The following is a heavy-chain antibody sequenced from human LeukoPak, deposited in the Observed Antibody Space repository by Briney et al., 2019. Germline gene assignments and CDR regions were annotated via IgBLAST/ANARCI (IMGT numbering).Heavy chain of an antibody. J-gene: IGHJ6*03. V-gene: IGHV3-23*01. CDR1: GFTFSSYA. CDR3: ANGNRCTSPNCLGYYYFYMDV. D-gene: IGHD2-8*01. Sequence: GXXLRLFCAASGFTFSSYAMNWVRQAPGRGLEWVSGFSGSGGTTYYADSVKGRFTISRDNSKNTLYLQMNSLRAEDTAVYYCANGNRCTSPNCLGYYYFYMDVWGKGTTVTVSS. CDR2: FSGSGGTT.